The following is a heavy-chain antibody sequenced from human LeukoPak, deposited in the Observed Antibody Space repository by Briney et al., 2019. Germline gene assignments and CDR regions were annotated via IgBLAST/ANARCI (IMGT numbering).Heavy chain of an antibody. Sequence: SGGSLRLSCAASGFTFSNAWMNWVRQAPGKGLEWVGRIKSKAVGGTIDYASPVKGRFTISRDDSKNTLYLQMNSLKTEDTAVYYCTTQWLLHNFGYWGQGTLVIVSS. CDR2: IKSKAVGGTI. CDR3: TTQWLLHNFGY. D-gene: IGHD3-22*01. V-gene: IGHV3-15*01. CDR1: GFTFSNAW. J-gene: IGHJ4*02.